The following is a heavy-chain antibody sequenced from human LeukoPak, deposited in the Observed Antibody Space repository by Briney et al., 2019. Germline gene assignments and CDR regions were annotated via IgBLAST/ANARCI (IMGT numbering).Heavy chain of an antibody. CDR1: GFTFSSYS. J-gene: IGHJ3*02. CDR2: LNSSSSYI. Sequence: GSLRLSCAASGFTFSSYSMKWVRQAPGEGLGWVSSLNSSSSYIYYADSVKGRFTISRDNAKNSLYLQMNSLRAEDTAVYYCARDRRLGDYNDAFDIWGQGTMVTVSS. CDR3: ARDRRLGDYNDAFDI. D-gene: IGHD4-17*01. V-gene: IGHV3-21*01.